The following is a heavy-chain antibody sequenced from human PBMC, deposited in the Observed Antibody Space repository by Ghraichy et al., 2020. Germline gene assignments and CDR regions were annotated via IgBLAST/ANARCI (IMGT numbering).Heavy chain of an antibody. Sequence: SETLSLTCTVSGASISSGGHFWSWIRQHPGKGLECIGHIYNTGSTYYNPSLKSRVIISVDTSKNQSSLKLSAVTAADTAVYYCARGTSSSAAYSMDVWGHGTTVTVS. J-gene: IGHJ6*02. D-gene: IGHD6-6*01. V-gene: IGHV4-31*03. CDR2: IYNTGST. CDR1: GASISSGGHF. CDR3: ARGTSSSAAYSMDV.